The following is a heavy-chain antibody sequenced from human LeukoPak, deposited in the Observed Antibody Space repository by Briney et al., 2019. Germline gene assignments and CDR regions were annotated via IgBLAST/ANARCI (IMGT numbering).Heavy chain of an antibody. CDR2: IRGGSDFI. CDR1: GFTFRDYS. D-gene: IGHD2-2*01. J-gene: IGHJ4*02. Sequence: GSLRLSCAASGFTFRDYSMTWVPQAPGKGLEWVSSIRGGSDFIYHADSVKGRFTVSRDNAKNSLYLQMNSLRAEDTAVYYCARDHAGIVLPAAVGAHWGQGTLVTVSS. V-gene: IGHV3-21*01. CDR3: ARDHAGIVLPAAVGAH.